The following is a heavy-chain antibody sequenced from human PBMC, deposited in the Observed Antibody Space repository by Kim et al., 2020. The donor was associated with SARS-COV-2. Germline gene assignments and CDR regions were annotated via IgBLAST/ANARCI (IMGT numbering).Heavy chain of an antibody. Sequence: ASVKVSCKASGYTFTSYYMHWVRQAPGQGLEWMGIINPSGGSTSYAQNFQGRVTMTRDTSTSTVYMELSSLRSEDTAVYYCARDSGYSGYEREAWFDPWGQGTLVPVSS. J-gene: IGHJ5*02. D-gene: IGHD5-12*01. CDR1: GYTFTSYY. V-gene: IGHV1-46*01. CDR3: ARDSGYSGYEREAWFDP. CDR2: INPSGGST.